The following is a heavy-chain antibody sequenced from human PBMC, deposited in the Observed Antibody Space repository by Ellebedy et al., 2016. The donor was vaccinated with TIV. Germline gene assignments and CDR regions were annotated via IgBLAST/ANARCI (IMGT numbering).Heavy chain of an antibody. CDR1: GGSISHYY. J-gene: IGHJ5*02. CDR2: IYHMGST. CDR3: ARDVASSATRGPWLDP. V-gene: IGHV4-59*12. Sequence: SETLSLTXTVSGGSISHYYWSWIRQSPGKGLEWIGEIYHMGSTNYNPSLKSRVTISMDTSKNQFSLTLFSVTPADTAVYYCARDVASSATRGPWLDPWGQGARVTISS. D-gene: IGHD3-16*01.